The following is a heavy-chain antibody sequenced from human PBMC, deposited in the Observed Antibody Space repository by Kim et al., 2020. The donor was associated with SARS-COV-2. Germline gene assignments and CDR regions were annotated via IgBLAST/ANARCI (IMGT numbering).Heavy chain of an antibody. CDR3: AKAHDYYDGLDV. CDR2: I. Sequence: IAYAASVKGRFTISRDHAKNSLYLQMHSLRPEDTALYYCAKAHDYYDGLDVWGQGTTVTVSS. V-gene: IGHV3-9*01. J-gene: IGHJ6*02.